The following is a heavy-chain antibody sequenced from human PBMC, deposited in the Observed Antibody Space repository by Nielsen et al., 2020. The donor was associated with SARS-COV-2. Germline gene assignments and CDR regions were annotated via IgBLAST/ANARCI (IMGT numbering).Heavy chain of an antibody. D-gene: IGHD6-19*01. Sequence: SETLSLTCAVYGGSFSGYYWSWIRQPPGKGLEWIGEINHSGSTNYNPSLKSRVTISVDTSKNQFSLKLSSVTAADTAVYYCAREDQYSSSGDAFDIWGQGTMVTVSS. CDR3: AREDQYSSSGDAFDI. V-gene: IGHV4-34*01. J-gene: IGHJ3*02. CDR1: GGSFSGYY. CDR2: INHSGST.